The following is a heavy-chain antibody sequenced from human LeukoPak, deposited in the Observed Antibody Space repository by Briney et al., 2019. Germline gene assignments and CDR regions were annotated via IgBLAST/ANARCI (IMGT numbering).Heavy chain of an antibody. J-gene: IGHJ4*02. D-gene: IGHD2-8*01. CDR1: GGSFSGYY. CDR2: INHSGST. V-gene: IGHV4-34*01. Sequence: SETLSLTCAVYGGSFSGYYWSWIRQPPGKGLEWIGEINHSGSTNYNPSLKSRVTISVDTSKNQFSLKLSSVTAADTAVYYCARGLRDAIDYWGQGTLVTVSS. CDR3: ARGLRDAIDY.